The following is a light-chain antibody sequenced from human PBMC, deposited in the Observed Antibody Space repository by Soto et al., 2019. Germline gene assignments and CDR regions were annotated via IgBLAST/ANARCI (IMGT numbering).Light chain of an antibody. J-gene: IGKJ3*01. Sequence: DIQMTQSTSSLSASVGDRVTITCRASQSISSYLNWYQQKPGKAPKLLIYAASSLQSGVPSRFSGSGSGTDFTLTISSLQTEDFATYYCQQSYSTPPFTFGPGTKVDIK. CDR1: QSISSY. V-gene: IGKV1-39*01. CDR3: QQSYSTPPFT. CDR2: AAS.